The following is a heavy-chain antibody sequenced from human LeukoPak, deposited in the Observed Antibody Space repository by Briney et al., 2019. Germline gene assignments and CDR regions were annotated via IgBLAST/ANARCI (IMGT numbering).Heavy chain of an antibody. CDR3: ARVSYYYGSGSYRPTAVYYFDY. V-gene: IGHV3-23*01. Sequence: GGSLRLSCAASGFKFDDYAMSWVRQAPGKGLEWVSAISGTGGTTYYADSVKGRFTISRDNAKNTLYLQMNSLRAEDTAVYYCARVSYYYGSGSYRPTAVYYFDYWGQGTLVTVSS. D-gene: IGHD3-10*01. CDR1: GFKFDDYA. J-gene: IGHJ4*02. CDR2: ISGTGGTT.